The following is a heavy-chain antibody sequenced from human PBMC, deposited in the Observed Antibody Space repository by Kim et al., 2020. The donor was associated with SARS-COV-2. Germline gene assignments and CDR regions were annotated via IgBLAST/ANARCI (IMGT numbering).Heavy chain of an antibody. D-gene: IGHD1-26*01. CDR3: ARRGRYARGFFDF. Sequence: EYNPSLESRLTLALDTSKSQLSLRLTSVTAGDTAIYFCARRGRYARGFFDFWGQGILVTASS. V-gene: IGHV4-61*07. J-gene: IGHJ4*02.